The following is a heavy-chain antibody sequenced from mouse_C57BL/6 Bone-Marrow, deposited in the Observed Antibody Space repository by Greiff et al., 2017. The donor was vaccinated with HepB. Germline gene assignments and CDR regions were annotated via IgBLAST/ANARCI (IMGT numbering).Heavy chain of an antibody. Sequence: QVQLKQPGAELVKPGASVKVSCKASGYTFTSYWMHWVKQRPGQGLEWIGRIHPSDSDTNHNQKFKGKATLTVDKSSSTAYMQLSSLTSEESAVYYCAIEGITTVVRYYAMDYWGQGTSVTVSS. CDR2: IHPSDSDT. CDR3: AIEGITTVVRYYAMDY. J-gene: IGHJ4*01. D-gene: IGHD1-1*01. V-gene: IGHV1-74*01. CDR1: GYTFTSYW.